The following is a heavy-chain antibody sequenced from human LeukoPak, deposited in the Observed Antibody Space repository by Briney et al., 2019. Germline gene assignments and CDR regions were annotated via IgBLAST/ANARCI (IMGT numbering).Heavy chain of an antibody. V-gene: IGHV4-61*02. Sequence: SETLSLTCTVSGASISSGRNYWGWIRQPAGKGLEWIGRIYTSGSTNYNPSLKSRVTISVDTSKNQFSLKLSSVTAADTAVYYCARDQDDFWSGYYTRDWGQGTLVTVSS. CDR3: ARDQDDFWSGYYTRD. CDR2: IYTSGST. CDR1: GASISSGRNY. J-gene: IGHJ4*02. D-gene: IGHD3-3*01.